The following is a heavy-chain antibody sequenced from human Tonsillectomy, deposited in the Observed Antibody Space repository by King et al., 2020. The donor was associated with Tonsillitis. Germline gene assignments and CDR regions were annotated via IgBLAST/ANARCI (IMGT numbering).Heavy chain of an antibody. J-gene: IGHJ4*02. CDR1: GFSFRDHY. CDR3: GGGNHRLDY. V-gene: IGHV3-11*01. CDR2: ISNSGSTI. Sequence: VQLVESGGGLVKPGGSLRLSCAVSGFSFRDHYMSWIRQSPGKGLEWVSYISNSGSTIYYADSVKGRFTISRDNARNLLFLQVNSLRVEDTAVYYCGGGNHRLDYWGQGTLVTVSS. D-gene: IGHD3-16*01.